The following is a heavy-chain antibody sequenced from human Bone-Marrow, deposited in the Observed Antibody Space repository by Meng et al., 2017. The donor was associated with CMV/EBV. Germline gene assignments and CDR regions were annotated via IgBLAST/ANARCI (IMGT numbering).Heavy chain of an antibody. V-gene: IGHV3-23*01. Sequence: GESLKISCAASGFTFSSYAMSWVRQAPGKGLEWVSAISGSGGSTYYADSVKGRFTISRDNSKNTLYLQMNSLRAEDTAVYYCARARYYYYGMDVWGQGTTVTVSS. CDR1: GFTFSSYA. CDR3: ARARYYYYGMDV. J-gene: IGHJ6*02. CDR2: ISGSGGST.